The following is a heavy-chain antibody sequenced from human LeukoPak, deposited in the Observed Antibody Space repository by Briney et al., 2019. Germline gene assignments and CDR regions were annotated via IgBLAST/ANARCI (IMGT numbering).Heavy chain of an antibody. J-gene: IGHJ4*02. CDR1: GGSFSGYY. CDR2: INHSGST. Sequence: SETLSLTCAVYGGSFSGYYWSWVRQPPGKGLEWIGEINHSGSTNYNPSLKSRVTISVDTSKNQFSLKLSSVTAADTAVYYCARARKTYYYDSSGYKFDYWGQGTLVTVSS. D-gene: IGHD3-22*01. CDR3: ARARKTYYYDSSGYKFDY. V-gene: IGHV4-34*01.